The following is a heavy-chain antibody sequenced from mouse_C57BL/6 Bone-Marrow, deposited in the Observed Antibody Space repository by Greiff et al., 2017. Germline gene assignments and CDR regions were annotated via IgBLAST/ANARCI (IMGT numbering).Heavy chain of an antibody. CDR2: IRNKANGYTT. D-gene: IGHD1-1*01. CDR1: GFTFTDYY. J-gene: IGHJ3*01. Sequence: EVMLVESGGGLVQPGGSLSLSCAASGFTFTDYYMSWVRQPPGTALEWLGFIRNKANGYTTEYSASVKGRFTISGDNSQSILYLQMNALRAEDSATYYCARADYYGSSPLAYWGQGTLVTVSA. CDR3: ARADYYGSSPLAY. V-gene: IGHV7-3*01.